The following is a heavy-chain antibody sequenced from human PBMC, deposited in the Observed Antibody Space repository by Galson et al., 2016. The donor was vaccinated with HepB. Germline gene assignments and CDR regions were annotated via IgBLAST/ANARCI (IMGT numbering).Heavy chain of an antibody. CDR3: ARIDSSIGWSPVY. CDR2: XXTTXXT. D-gene: IGHD6-13*01. CDR1: GFPVSHNY. J-gene: IGHJ4*02. V-gene: IGHV3-53*01. Sequence: SLRLSCAASGFPVSHNYMSWVRQAPGKGXXXVSXXXTTXXTYXXDSVXXXFTIPRDXTKNTVHLKRNSLRVEDTALYYCARIDSSIGWSPVYWGQGSLVTVSS.